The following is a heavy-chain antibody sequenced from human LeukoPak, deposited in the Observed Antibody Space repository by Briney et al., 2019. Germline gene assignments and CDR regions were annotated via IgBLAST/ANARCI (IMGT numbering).Heavy chain of an antibody. V-gene: IGHV4-30-2*01. Sequence: PSETLSLTCTVSGGSICSGGYYWSWIRQPPGKGLEWIGYIYHSGSTYYNPSLKSRVTISVDTSKNQFSLKLSSVTAADTAVYYCARGLTGVHDAFDIWGQGTLVTVSS. CDR3: ARGLTGVHDAFDI. CDR2: IYHSGST. J-gene: IGHJ3*02. CDR1: GGSICSGGYY. D-gene: IGHD7-27*01.